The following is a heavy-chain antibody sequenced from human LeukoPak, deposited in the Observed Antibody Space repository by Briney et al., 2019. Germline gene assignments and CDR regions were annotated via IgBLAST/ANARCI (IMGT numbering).Heavy chain of an antibody. D-gene: IGHD2-15*01. CDR2: INPNSGGT. Sequence: ASVKVSCRASGYTFTGYYMHWVRQAPGQGLEWMGWINPNSGGTNYAQKFQGWVTMTRDTSISTAYMELSRLRSDDTAVYYCARDFGYCSGGSCPGWLDPWGQGTLVTVSS. J-gene: IGHJ5*02. V-gene: IGHV1-2*04. CDR3: ARDFGYCSGGSCPGWLDP. CDR1: GYTFTGYY.